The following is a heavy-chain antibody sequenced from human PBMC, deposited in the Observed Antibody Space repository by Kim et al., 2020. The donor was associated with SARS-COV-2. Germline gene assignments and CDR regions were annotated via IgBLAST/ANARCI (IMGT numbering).Heavy chain of an antibody. Sequence: GGSLRLSCAASGFTFSSYGMHWVRQAPGKGLEWVAVISYDGSNKYYADSVKGRFTISRDNSKNTLYLQMNSLRAEDTAVYYCAKLGPHFDWVFAGENWF. J-gene: IGHJ5*01. V-gene: IGHV3-30*18. CDR3: AKLGPHFDWVFAGENWF. D-gene: IGHD3-9*01. CDR2: ISYDGSNK. CDR1: GFTFSSYG.